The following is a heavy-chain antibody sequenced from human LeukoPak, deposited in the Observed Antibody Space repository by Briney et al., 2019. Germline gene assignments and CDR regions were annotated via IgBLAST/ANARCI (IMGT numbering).Heavy chain of an antibody. V-gene: IGHV1-69*01. CDR3: ARVTRDSSSWYTGWYFDL. D-gene: IGHD6-13*01. Sequence: SVKVSCKASGGTFSSYAISWVRQAPGQGLEWMGGIIPIFGTANYARKFQGRVTITADESTSTAYMELSSLRSEDTAVYYCARVTRDSSSWYTGWYFDLWGRGTLVTVSS. J-gene: IGHJ2*01. CDR2: IIPIFGTA. CDR1: GGTFSSYA.